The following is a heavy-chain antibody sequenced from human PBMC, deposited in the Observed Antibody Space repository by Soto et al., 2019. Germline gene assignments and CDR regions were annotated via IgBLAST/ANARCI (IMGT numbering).Heavy chain of an antibody. V-gene: IGHV3-30*18. D-gene: IGHD6-19*01. Sequence: VQLVESGGGVVQPGRSLRLTRAASGFTFSDYAMHWVRQAPGKGLEWVAVVSHDGRNTHYADSVKGRFTISRDSSKNTVSLEMTSLRAEDTAVYYCAKGGRQWLVTSDFNYWGQGALVTVSS. CDR2: VSHDGRNT. J-gene: IGHJ4*02. CDR3: AKGGRQWLVTSDFNY. CDR1: GFTFSDYA.